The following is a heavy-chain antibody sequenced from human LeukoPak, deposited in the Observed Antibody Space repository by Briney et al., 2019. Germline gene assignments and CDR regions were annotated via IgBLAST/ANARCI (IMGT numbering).Heavy chain of an antibody. CDR3: AKGIVGAYYYYYGMDV. D-gene: IGHD1-26*01. CDR1: GFTFDDYA. J-gene: IGHJ6*02. V-gene: IGHV3-9*01. Sequence: GRSLRLSCAASGFTFDDYAMHWVRHAPGKGLEWVSGISWNSGSIGYADSVKGRFTISRDNAKNSLYLQMNSLRAEDTALYYCAKGIVGAYYYYYGMDVWGQGTTVTVSS. CDR2: ISWNSGSI.